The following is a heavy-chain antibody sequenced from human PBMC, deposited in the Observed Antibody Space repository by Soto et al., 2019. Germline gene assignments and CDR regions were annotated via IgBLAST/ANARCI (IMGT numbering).Heavy chain of an antibody. Sequence: GGSLRLSCAASGFTFSSYAMSWVRQAPGKGLEWVSAISGRGGSTYYADSVKGRFTISRDNSKNTLYLQMNSLRAEDTAVYYCAKGPLVVPASELDYWGQGTLVTVSS. V-gene: IGHV3-23*01. D-gene: IGHD2-2*01. CDR1: GFTFSSYA. CDR3: AKGPLVVPASELDY. J-gene: IGHJ4*02. CDR2: ISGRGGST.